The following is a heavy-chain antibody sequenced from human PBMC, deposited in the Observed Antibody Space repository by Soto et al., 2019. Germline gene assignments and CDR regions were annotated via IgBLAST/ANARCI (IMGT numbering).Heavy chain of an antibody. CDR1: GGSISGGVGGLYY. CDR2: IYDSGST. Sequence: QLQLRESGPGLVKPSETLSLTCTVSGGSISGGVGGLYYWSWIRQPPGKGLEWICYIYDSGSTYYNPPLKRRVTISVDTSKNQFSLRLSSVTAADTAVYYCAREVIPLTTDWYFDLWGRGTLVTVSS. CDR3: AREVIPLTTDWYFDL. D-gene: IGHD4-17*01. V-gene: IGHV4-30-4*01. J-gene: IGHJ2*01.